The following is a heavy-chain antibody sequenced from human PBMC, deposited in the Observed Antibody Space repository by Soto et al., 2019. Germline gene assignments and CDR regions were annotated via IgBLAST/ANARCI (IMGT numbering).Heavy chain of an antibody. V-gene: IGHV4-30-2*01. Sequence: SETLSLTCAFSGGSISSGGYSLSWIRQPPGKGLECIGYIYHSGSTYYNPSLKSRVTISVDRSKNQLSLKLSSVTAADTAVYYCARGTATVTTFDYWGQGTLVTVSS. CDR1: GGSISSGGYS. CDR3: ARGTATVTTFDY. J-gene: IGHJ4*02. CDR2: IYHSGST. D-gene: IGHD4-17*01.